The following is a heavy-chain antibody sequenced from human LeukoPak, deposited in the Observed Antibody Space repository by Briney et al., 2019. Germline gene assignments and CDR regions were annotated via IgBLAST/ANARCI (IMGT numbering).Heavy chain of an antibody. V-gene: IGHV3-15*01. CDR1: GFAFTTCG. Sequence: GGSLRLSCAASGFAFTTCGRHWVRQAPGKGLEWVGRIKSKTDGGTTDYAAPVKGRFTISRDDSKNTLYLQMNSLKTEDTAVYYCTTDGSSGWFLLGFDPWGQGTLVTVSS. D-gene: IGHD6-19*01. CDR2: IKSKTDGGTT. CDR3: TTDGSSGWFLLGFDP. J-gene: IGHJ5*02.